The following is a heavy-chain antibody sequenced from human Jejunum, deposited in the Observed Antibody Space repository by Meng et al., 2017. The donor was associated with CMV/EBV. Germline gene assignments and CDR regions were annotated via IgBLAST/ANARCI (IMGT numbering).Heavy chain of an antibody. J-gene: IGHJ5*02. CDR2: IIPVLDIA. CDR1: TFKTYT. Sequence: TFKTYTINWVRQAPGQGLEWMGRIIPVLDIANAAQSFQGRLTIIADRSSSTAYMELTSLRSDDTAVYYCATSTATTSNFGRVWNTWVQGTEVTVSS. V-gene: IGHV1-69*02. D-gene: IGHD1-1*01. CDR3: ATSTATTSNFGRVWNT.